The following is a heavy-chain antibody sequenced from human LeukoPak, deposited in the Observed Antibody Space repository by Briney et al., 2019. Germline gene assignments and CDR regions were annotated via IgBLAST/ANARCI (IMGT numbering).Heavy chain of an antibody. CDR2: IYYSGST. V-gene: IGHV4-61*01. D-gene: IGHD6-19*01. J-gene: IGHJ5*02. Sequence: PSETLSLTCTVSGGSVSSGSFYWSWIRQPPGKTLEWIGYIYYSGSTDYTPSLKSRVTISLDTSKNQFSLKLSSVTAADTAVYYCARLKVGAVAGWFDPWGQGTLVTVSS. CDR3: ARLKVGAVAGWFDP. CDR1: GGSVSSGSFY.